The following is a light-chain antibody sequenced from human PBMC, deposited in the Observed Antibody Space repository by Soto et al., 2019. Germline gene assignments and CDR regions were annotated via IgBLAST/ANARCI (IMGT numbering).Light chain of an antibody. CDR2: DVT. CDR1: SSDIGTYSY. CDR3: SSYITSSTLVV. V-gene: IGLV2-14*01. Sequence: QSALTQPASVSGSPGQSITISRTGTSSDIGTYSYVSWYQQHPGKVPKLMIYDVTNRPSGVSNRFSGSKSGNTASLTISGLQAEDEADYYCSSYITSSTLVVFGGGTKLTVL. J-gene: IGLJ2*01.